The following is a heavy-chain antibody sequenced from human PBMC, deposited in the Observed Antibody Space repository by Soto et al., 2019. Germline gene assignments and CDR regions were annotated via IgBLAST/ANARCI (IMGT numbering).Heavy chain of an antibody. V-gene: IGHV3-23*01. Sequence: EVQLLESGGGLVQPGRSLRVSCAASGFTFSSYAMSWVRQAAGEGLEWVSAISGSGGTTYYADSVKGRFTISRDNSKNTVSLLMNSLRAEDTAVYYCAKFFAETGGSSGWPWSFHYWGQGTLVTVSS. CDR2: ISGSGGTT. D-gene: IGHD6-25*01. J-gene: IGHJ4*02. CDR1: GFTFSSYA. CDR3: AKFFAETGGSSGWPWSFHY.